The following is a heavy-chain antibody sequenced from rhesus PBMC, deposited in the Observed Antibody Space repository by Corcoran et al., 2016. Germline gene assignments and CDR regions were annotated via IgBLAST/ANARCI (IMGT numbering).Heavy chain of an antibody. Sequence: QVQLQESGPGLVKPSETLSLTCAISDASINTYWWNWIRQPPGKGLEWIGEINGNSGSTTSTPSLMSRLTISKAASKYHFSLKLGSVTAADTALYYCAQRPRGNSYWVDYWGQGVLVTVSS. V-gene: IGHV4-80*01. CDR2: INGNSGST. D-gene: IGHD5-24*01. J-gene: IGHJ4*01. CDR3: AQRPRGNSYWVDY. CDR1: DASINTYW.